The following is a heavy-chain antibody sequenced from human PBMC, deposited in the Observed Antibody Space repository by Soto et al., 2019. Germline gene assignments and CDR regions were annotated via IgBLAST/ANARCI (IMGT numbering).Heavy chain of an antibody. CDR3: AIYYYDSRGYYLYSPYFDY. V-gene: IGHV1-8*01. CDR1: GYTFTSYD. J-gene: IGHJ4*02. D-gene: IGHD3-22*01. CDR2: MNPNSGNT. Sequence: ASVKVSCKASGYTFTSYDINWVRQATGQGLEWMGWMNPNSGNTGYAQKFQGRVTMTRNTSISTAYMELSSLRSEDTAVYYCAIYYYDSRGYYLYSPYFDYWGQGTLVTVSS.